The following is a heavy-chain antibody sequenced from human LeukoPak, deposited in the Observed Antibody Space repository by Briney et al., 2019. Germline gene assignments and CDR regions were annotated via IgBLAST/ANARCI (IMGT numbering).Heavy chain of an antibody. CDR1: GFTFTTYW. V-gene: IGHV3-7*01. J-gene: IGHJ5*02. Sequence: GGSLRLSCEASGFTFTTYWMGWVRQAPGKGLEWVASIKQDGSVKYYVDSVKGRFTISRDNAKNSLYLQMNSLRAEDTATYYCARPLMYYFGSETYYWFDPWGQGTLVTVSS. CDR3: ARPLMYYFGSETYYWFDP. CDR2: IKQDGSVK. D-gene: IGHD3-10*01.